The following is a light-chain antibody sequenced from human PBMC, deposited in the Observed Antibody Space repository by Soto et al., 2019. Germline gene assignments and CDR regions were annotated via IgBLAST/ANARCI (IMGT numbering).Light chain of an antibody. CDR3: CSYGGRNTDG. CDR2: DVS. J-gene: IGLJ1*01. Sequence: QSVLTQPRSASGSPGQSITISCTGTSSDVGGYNYVSWYQQHPAKAPKLIIFDVSKRPSGVPNRFSGSKSGNTASLTISGLRAEDEADYYCCSYGGRNTDGFGTGTKLTVL. CDR1: SSDVGGYNY. V-gene: IGLV2-11*01.